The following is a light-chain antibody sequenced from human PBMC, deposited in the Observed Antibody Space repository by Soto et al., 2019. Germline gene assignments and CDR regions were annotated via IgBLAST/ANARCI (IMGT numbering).Light chain of an antibody. CDR1: SSDVGGYIY. V-gene: IGLV2-14*01. Sequence: QSALTQPASVSGSPGQSITISCTGTSSDVGGYIYVSWYQQHPGKAPKLMIYEVSNRPSGVYNRFSGSKSGNTASLTISGLQAEDEADYYCSSYTSTLRVVFGGGTKLTVL. J-gene: IGLJ3*02. CDR3: SSYTSTLRVV. CDR2: EVS.